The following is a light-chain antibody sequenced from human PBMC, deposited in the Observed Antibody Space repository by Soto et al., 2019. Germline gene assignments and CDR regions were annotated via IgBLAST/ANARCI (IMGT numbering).Light chain of an antibody. Sequence: ELTQPPSVSVAPGQTATFTCGGDKIGTKSVHWHQQKPGQAPVLVVYDDTDRPSGIPERFSGSKSGNTVTLTISRVEAGDEADYYCQVWDRTTDFVVFGGGTKVTVL. CDR2: DDT. CDR3: QVWDRTTDFVV. V-gene: IGLV3-21*02. CDR1: KIGTKS. J-gene: IGLJ2*01.